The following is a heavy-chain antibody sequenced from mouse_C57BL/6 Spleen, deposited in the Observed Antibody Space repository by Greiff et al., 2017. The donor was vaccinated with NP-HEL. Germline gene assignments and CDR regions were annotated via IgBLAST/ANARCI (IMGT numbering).Heavy chain of an antibody. Sequence: QVQLQQPGTELVKPGASVKLSCKASGYTFTSYWMHWVKQRPGQGLEWIGNINPSNGGTNYNGKFKGKATLTADKSSSTAYMQLSSLTSEDSAVYFCARGVNWDFDYWGQGTTLTVSS. V-gene: IGHV1-53*01. J-gene: IGHJ2*01. CDR1: GYTFTSYW. D-gene: IGHD4-1*01. CDR2: INPSNGGT. CDR3: ARGVNWDFDY.